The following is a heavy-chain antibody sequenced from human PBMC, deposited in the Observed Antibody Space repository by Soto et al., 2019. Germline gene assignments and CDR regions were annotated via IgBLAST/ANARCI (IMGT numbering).Heavy chain of an antibody. D-gene: IGHD3-3*02. Sequence: GGPLRLSCAASVFTFSSYAMSWVRQAPGKGLEWVSAISGSGGSTYYADSVKGRFTISRDNSKNTLYLQMNSLRAEDTAVYYCAKDRIFGVVKTSSDGMDVWGQGTTVTVSS. V-gene: IGHV3-23*01. J-gene: IGHJ6*02. CDR2: ISGSGGST. CDR3: AKDRIFGVVKTSSDGMDV. CDR1: VFTFSSYA.